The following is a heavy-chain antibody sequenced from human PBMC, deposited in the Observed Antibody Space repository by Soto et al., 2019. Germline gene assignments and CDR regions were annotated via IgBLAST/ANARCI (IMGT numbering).Heavy chain of an antibody. J-gene: IGHJ6*02. V-gene: IGHV1-69*18. Sequence: QVQLVQSGTEVKKPGASVKVSCKASGGTFSRSGFHWVRQAPGQGLEWMGMIVPSVDTTNYAQKFQARVTISADQFTSTVYMELRSLRSEGTAVYYCARCPQPPDTADPYAVDVWGQGPRVIVSS. CDR1: GGTFSRSG. CDR3: ARCPQPPDTADPYAVDV. D-gene: IGHD5-18*01. CDR2: IVPSVDTT.